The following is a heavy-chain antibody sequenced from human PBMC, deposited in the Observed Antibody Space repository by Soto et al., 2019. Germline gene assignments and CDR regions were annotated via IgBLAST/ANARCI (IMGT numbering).Heavy chain of an antibody. J-gene: IGHJ4*02. CDR3: ASERRDGYDN. CDR1: GYTFTSYD. V-gene: IGHV1-8*01. CDR2: MHPHSGNT. Sequence: QVQLVQSGAEVKKPGASVKVSCKASGYTFTSYDINWVRQATGQGLEWMGWMHPHSGNTAYAQKFQGRVTMTSNTLISTAYTELTSLKCENTAVYHCASERRDGYDNWGQGTLVSVSS. D-gene: IGHD5-18*01.